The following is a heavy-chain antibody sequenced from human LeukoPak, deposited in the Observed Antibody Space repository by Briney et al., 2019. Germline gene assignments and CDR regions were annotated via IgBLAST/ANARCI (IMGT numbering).Heavy chain of an antibody. CDR2: ISSGGGTI. J-gene: IGHJ4*02. D-gene: IGHD3-22*01. CDR3: AREEHAVGSSGYYYYFDY. Sequence: GGSLRLSCAASGFIFSSYSMNWVRQAPGKGLEWVSYISSGGGTIYYADSVKGRFTISRDNSKNTLYLQMNSLRAEDTAVYYCAREEHAVGSSGYYYYFDYWGQGTLVTVSS. CDR1: GFIFSSYS. V-gene: IGHV3-48*01.